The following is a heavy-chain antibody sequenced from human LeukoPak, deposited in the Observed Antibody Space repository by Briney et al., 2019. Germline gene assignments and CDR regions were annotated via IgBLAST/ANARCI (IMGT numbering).Heavy chain of an antibody. CDR2: VYESGDR. CDR1: GGSINNYY. D-gene: IGHD5-12*01. V-gene: IGHV4-59*08. CDR3: ARHPLRGGFDH. Sequence: SETLSLTCTVSGGSINNYYWSWIRQPPGKGLEWIAYVYESGDRGYNPSLKSRVTISVDTSKNQLSLKLNSVTATDTAVYYCARHPLRGGFDHWGLGTLVAVSS. J-gene: IGHJ4*02.